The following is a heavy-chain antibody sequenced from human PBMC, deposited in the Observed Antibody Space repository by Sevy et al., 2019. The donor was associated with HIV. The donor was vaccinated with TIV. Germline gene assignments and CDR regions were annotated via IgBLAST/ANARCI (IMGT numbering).Heavy chain of an antibody. J-gene: IGHJ4*02. V-gene: IGHV3-48*03. CDR3: ARDLPPSATTVAHFDC. CDR2: ISNSGTTI. CDR1: GFIFSSYE. D-gene: IGHD4-17*01. Sequence: GGSLRLSCAASGFIFSSYEMNWVRQAPGKGLEWVSYISNSGTTIYYSDSVMGRFTISRDNARNSLYLQMNSLRAEDTAVYYCARDLPPSATTVAHFDCWGQGTLVTVSS.